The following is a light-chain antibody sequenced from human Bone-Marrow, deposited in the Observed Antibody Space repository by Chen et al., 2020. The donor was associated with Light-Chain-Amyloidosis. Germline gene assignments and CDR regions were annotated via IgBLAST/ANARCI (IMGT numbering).Light chain of an antibody. Sequence: EIVLTQSPGTLSLSPGERATLSCRASQTITNTYLAWYQQKPGQAPRLLFYGASRRATGVPDRFSGSGSGTDFTLTISRLEPEDFAVYYRQHCGNSLPYTFGQGTKVEIK. V-gene: IGKV3-20*01. J-gene: IGKJ2*01. CDR2: GAS. CDR3: QHCGNSLPYT. CDR1: QTITNTY.